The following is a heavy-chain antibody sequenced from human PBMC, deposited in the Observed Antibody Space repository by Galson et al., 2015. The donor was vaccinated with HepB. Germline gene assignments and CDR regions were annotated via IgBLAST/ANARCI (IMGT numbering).Heavy chain of an antibody. J-gene: IGHJ5*02. Sequence: QVQLQESGPGLVKPSETLSLTCSVSGVSIDSYIWTWIRQPPGKGLEWIGDISYSGRPNYKPSLGSRVSMSVDTSKNRFSLTLRSVTAADTAVYYCARHPFSGSEPLSWGQGTLVIVSS. CDR1: GVSIDSYI. V-gene: IGHV4-59*08. D-gene: IGHD3-10*01. CDR3: ARHPFSGSEPLS. CDR2: ISYSGRP.